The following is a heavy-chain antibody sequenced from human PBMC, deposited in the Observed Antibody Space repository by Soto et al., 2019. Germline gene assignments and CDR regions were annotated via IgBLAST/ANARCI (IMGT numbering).Heavy chain of an antibody. J-gene: IGHJ6*02. CDR2: ISDDGSSA. CDR3: AKDKWRELELRGAMDV. Sequence: QVQLVESGGGVVQPGRSLTLSCAASGFTFSKYGLHWVRQAPGKGLEWVAVISDDGSSAYYADSVRGQFTISRDNSKNTLYLQVNSLRGEDTAVYHCAKDKWRELELRGAMDVWDQGTTVTVSS. D-gene: IGHD1-7*01. V-gene: IGHV3-30*18. CDR1: GFTFSKYG.